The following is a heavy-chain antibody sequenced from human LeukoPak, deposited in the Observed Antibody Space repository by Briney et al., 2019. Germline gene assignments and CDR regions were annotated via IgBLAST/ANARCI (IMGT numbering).Heavy chain of an antibody. D-gene: IGHD2-2*01. Sequence: ASVKVSCKASGYTFTGYYMHWVRQAPGQGLEWMGWINPNSGGTDYAQKFQGWVTMTRDTSISTAYMELSRLRSDGTAVYYCARAESVIVVVPAAGLDYWGQGTLVTVSS. J-gene: IGHJ4*02. V-gene: IGHV1-2*04. CDR3: ARAESVIVVVPAAGLDY. CDR1: GYTFTGYY. CDR2: INPNSGGT.